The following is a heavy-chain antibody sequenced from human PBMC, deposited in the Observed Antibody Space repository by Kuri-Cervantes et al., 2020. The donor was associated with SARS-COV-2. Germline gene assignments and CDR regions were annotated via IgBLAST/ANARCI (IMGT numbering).Heavy chain of an antibody. D-gene: IGHD3-22*01. V-gene: IGHV1-69*13. J-gene: IGHJ4*02. CDR2: IIPIFATA. CDR3: AIYYYDSSGYLRGFYY. CDR1: GGTFSSYA. Sequence: SVKVSCKASGGTFSSYAITWVRQAPGQGLEWVGGIIPIFATANYARKFQGRVTITADESTSTAYMELSSLRSEDTAVYFCAIYYYDSSGYLRGFYYWGQGTLVTVSS.